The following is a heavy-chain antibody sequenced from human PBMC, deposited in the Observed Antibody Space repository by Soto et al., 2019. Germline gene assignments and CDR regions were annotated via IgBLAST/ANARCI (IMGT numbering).Heavy chain of an antibody. CDR3: AKTRDIVVVIAYTFDY. J-gene: IGHJ4*02. V-gene: IGHV3-30*18. CDR1: GFTFSSYG. Sequence: QVQLVESGGGVVQPGRSPRLSCAASGFTFSSYGMHWVRQAPGKGLEWVAVISYDGSNKYYADSVKGRFTISRDNSKNTLYLQMNSLRAEDTAVYYCAKTRDIVVVIAYTFDYWGQGTLVTVSS. CDR2: ISYDGSNK. D-gene: IGHD3-22*01.